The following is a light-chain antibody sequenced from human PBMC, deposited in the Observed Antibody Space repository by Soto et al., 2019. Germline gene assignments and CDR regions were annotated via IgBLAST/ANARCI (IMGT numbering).Light chain of an antibody. CDR2: GAS. V-gene: IGKV3-20*01. Sequence: EIVLTQSPGTLSLSPEERATLSCRASQSVSSTYLAWYQQKPGQAPRLLIYGASSRATGIPDRFSGSGSGTDFTLTISRLEPQDFAVYYCQHYGSSRWTFGQGTRVDI. J-gene: IGKJ1*01. CDR3: QHYGSSRWT. CDR1: QSVSSTY.